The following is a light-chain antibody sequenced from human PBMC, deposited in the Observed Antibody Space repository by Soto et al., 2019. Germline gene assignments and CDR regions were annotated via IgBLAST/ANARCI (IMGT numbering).Light chain of an antibody. J-gene: IGKJ5*01. V-gene: IGKV1-33*01. CDR1: QGISSW. CDR2: DAS. CDR3: QQYESLPLT. Sequence: DIHMTQSPSTLSASVGDRVNITCRASQGISSWLAWYQQKPGKAPKLLIYDASDLETGVPSRFSGSGSGTGFTFTISSLQPEDFATYYCQQYESLPLTFGQGTRLEIK.